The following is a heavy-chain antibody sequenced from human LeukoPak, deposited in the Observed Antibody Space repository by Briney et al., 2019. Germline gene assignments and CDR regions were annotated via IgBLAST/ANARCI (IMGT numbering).Heavy chain of an antibody. CDR2: MNPSSGYT. D-gene: IGHD1-14*01. V-gene: IGHV1-8*01. CDR3: ARISDHNWYFDL. J-gene: IGHJ2*01. Sequence: ASVKVSCKASGYPFTSYDINWVRKATGQGLEWMGWMNPSSGYTGYSQKFQGRVTMTRNTSITTAYMELSSLRSEDTAVYYCARISDHNWYFDLWGRGTLVTVSS. CDR1: GYPFTSYD.